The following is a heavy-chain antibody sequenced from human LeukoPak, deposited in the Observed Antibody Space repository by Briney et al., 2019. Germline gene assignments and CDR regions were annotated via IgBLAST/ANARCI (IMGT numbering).Heavy chain of an antibody. V-gene: IGHV3-48*03. CDR2: LSSSGSAF. D-gene: IGHD3-3*01. CDR3: ARSARLMKGVVEVTALDD. J-gene: IGHJ4*02. Sequence: PGGSLTLSCDDSGFTFRSYEMNWVRQAPGKGLEWNAYLSSSGSAFSYADSVKGRFTIARDNAKNSVYLEMNSLRADDTAVYYCARSARLMKGVVEVTALDDWGQGTLVTVSS. CDR1: GFTFRSYE.